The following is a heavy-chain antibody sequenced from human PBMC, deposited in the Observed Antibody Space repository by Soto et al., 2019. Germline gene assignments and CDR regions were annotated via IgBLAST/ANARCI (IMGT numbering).Heavy chain of an antibody. V-gene: IGHV2-5*02. CDR3: AHRRLRFPFDY. Sequence: QITLKESGPTLVKPTQTLTLTRTFSGFSLSAHGLGVGWIRQPPGKALEWLALIYWDDDKRYSPSLKSRLTITKDTSKNQVVLTMTNMDPVDTGTYYCAHRRLRFPFDYWGQGAVVTVSS. CDR2: IYWDDDK. D-gene: IGHD5-12*01. J-gene: IGHJ4*02. CDR1: GFSLSAHGLG.